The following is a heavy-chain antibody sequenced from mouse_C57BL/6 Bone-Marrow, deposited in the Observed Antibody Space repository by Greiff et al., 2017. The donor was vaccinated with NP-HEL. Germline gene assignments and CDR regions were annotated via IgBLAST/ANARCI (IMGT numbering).Heavy chain of an antibody. Sequence: VKLQQSGTELVKPGASVKLSCKASGYTFTSYWMHWVKQRPGQGLEWIGNINPSNGGTNYNEKFKSKATLTVDKSSSTAYMQLSSLTSEDSAVYYCARSRYYGSSYVYWYFDVWGTGTTVTVSS. CDR2: INPSNGGT. V-gene: IGHV1-53*01. D-gene: IGHD1-1*01. J-gene: IGHJ1*03. CDR1: GYTFTSYW. CDR3: ARSRYYGSSYVYWYFDV.